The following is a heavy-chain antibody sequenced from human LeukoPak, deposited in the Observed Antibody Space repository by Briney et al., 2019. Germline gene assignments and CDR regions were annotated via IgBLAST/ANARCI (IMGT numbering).Heavy chain of an antibody. CDR1: GIIFGSHG. CDR2: IRPNGDRT. Sequence: GGSLRLSCAASGIIFGSHGMAWVRQAPGKGLEWVSSIRPNGDRTFYADFVKGRFTISRDNSKNTVSLHMNSLRAEDSAIYRCARAYDKAYDYWGQGTLVTVSS. D-gene: IGHD2-21*01. V-gene: IGHV3-23*01. J-gene: IGHJ4*02. CDR3: ARAYDKAYDY.